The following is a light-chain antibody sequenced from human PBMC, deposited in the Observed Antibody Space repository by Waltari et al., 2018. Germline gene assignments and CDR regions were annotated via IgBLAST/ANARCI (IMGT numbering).Light chain of an antibody. CDR3: NSYAGNCYV. V-gene: IGLV2-8*01. CDR2: DVT. J-gene: IGLJ1*01. CDR1: SSDVGGYNY. Sequence: QSALTQPPSASGSPGQSVTISCTGTSSDVGGYNYVAWFQQRPGKAPKLMIYDVTKRPSAVPDRFSGSKSGNTASLIVAGLQAEDEADYYCNSYAGNCYVFGTGTKVTVL.